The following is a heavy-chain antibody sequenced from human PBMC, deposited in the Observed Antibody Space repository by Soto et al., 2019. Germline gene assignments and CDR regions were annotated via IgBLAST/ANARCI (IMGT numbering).Heavy chain of an antibody. V-gene: IGHV1-69*06. CDR3: AGTSAIMITFGREMGYYGMDV. D-gene: IGHD3-16*01. J-gene: IGHJ6*02. CDR1: GGTFSSYA. Sequence: GASVKVSCKASGGTFSSYAISWVRQAPGQGLEWMVGIIPIFGTANYAQKFQGRVTITADKSTSTAYMELSSLRSEDTAVYYCAGTSAIMITFGREMGYYGMDVWGQGTTVTVSS. CDR2: IIPIFGTA.